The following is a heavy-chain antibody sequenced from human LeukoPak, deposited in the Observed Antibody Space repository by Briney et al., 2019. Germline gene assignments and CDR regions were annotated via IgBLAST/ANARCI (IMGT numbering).Heavy chain of an antibody. CDR1: GFIFGNYA. CDR2: ISPSGDIK. V-gene: IGHV3-23*01. Sequence: GGSLRLSCAASGFIFGNYAMSWVRQAPGKGLEWVSAISPSGDIKYYIDSVKGRFTVSRDNSKNTVYLQINSLRDEDTAVYYCAKDDAWIQFNDWGQGTLVTVSS. J-gene: IGHJ4*02. D-gene: IGHD5-24*01. CDR3: AKDDAWIQFND.